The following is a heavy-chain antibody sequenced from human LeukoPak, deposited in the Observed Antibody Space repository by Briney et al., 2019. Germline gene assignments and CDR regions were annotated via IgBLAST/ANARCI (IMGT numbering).Heavy chain of an antibody. D-gene: IGHD3-3*01. CDR3: ARGSRLGVVERGAFDI. J-gene: IGHJ3*02. Sequence: GGSLRLSCAASGFTFSRYSMNCVRQAPGKGLEWVSSISISSSYIYYADSVKGRFTMSRDNAKNSLYLQVNSLRAEDTAVYYCARGSRLGVVERGAFDIWGQGTMVTVSS. CDR2: ISISSSYI. V-gene: IGHV3-21*01. CDR1: GFTFSRYS.